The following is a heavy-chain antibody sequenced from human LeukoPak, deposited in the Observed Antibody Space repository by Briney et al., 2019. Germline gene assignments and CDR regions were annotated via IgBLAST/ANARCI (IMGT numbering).Heavy chain of an antibody. D-gene: IGHD6-25*01. J-gene: IGHJ6*02. V-gene: IGHV3-11*01. CDR2: ISSSGSTI. CDR1: GFTFSDYY. CDR3: ARARAIAAYYYYGMGV. Sequence: PGGSLRLSCAASGFTFSDYYMSWIRQAPGKGLEWVSYISSSGSTIYYADSVKGRFTISRDNAKNSLYLQMNSLRAEDTAVYYCARARAIAAYYYYGMGVWGQGTTVTVSS.